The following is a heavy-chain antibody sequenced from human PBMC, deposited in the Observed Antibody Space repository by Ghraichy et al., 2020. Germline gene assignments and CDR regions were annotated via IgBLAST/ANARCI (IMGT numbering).Heavy chain of an antibody. V-gene: IGHV1-8*01. CDR2: MNPNSGNT. Sequence: ASVKVSGKASGYTFTSYDINWVRQATGQGLEWMGWMNPNSGNTGYAQKFQGRVTMTRNTSISTAYMELSSLRSEDTAVYYCARHYDYDFWSGYSLDGMDVWGQGTTVTVSS. J-gene: IGHJ6*02. CDR3: ARHYDYDFWSGYSLDGMDV. D-gene: IGHD3-3*01. CDR1: GYTFTSYD.